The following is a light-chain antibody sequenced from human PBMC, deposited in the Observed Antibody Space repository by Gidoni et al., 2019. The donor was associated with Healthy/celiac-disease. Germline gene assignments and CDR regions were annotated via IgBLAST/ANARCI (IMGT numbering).Light chain of an antibody. Sequence: EIVFTQSPGTLSLSPGESATLSCRDSQSVSSSYLAWDQQKPGQAPRLLIYGASSSGSGTDFTLTISRLEPEDFAGYYCQQYGSSFGQGTKLEIK. CDR3: QQYGSS. J-gene: IGKJ2*01. CDR1: QSVSSSY. V-gene: IGKV3-20*01. CDR2: GAS.